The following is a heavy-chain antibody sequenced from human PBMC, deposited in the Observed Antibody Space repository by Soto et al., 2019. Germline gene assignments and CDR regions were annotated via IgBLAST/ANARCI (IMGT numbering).Heavy chain of an antibody. CDR3: ARRSRDFFPGRRIFDL. CDR1: GYTFTSYG. Sequence: VKVSCKASGYTFTSYGISWVRQAPGQGLEWMGWISAYNGNTNYAQKLQGRVTMTTDTSTSTAYMELRSLRSDDSAVYYRARRSRDFFPGRRIFDLWGRGTRVTVSS. D-gene: IGHD3-10*01. J-gene: IGHJ1*01. V-gene: IGHV1-18*01. CDR2: ISAYNGNT.